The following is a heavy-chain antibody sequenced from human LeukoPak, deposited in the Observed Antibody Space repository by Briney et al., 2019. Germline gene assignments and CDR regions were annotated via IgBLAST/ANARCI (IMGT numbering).Heavy chain of an antibody. CDR1: GGSFSGYY. J-gene: IGHJ3*02. CDR2: IRYTYTGST. D-gene: IGHD2-2*01. CDR3: ARRPTAMDAFDI. V-gene: IGHV4-34*01. Sequence: SETLSLTCAVYGGSFSGYYWGWVRQTPGKGLEWIASIRYTYTGSTYYNPSLKSRVTMSGDTSQNQFSLKVTSVTAADTAVYYCARRPTAMDAFDIWGQGTMVTVSS.